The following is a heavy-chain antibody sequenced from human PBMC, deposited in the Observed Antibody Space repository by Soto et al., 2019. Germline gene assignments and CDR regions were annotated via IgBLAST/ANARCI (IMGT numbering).Heavy chain of an antibody. CDR1: GGSISSGGYS. D-gene: IGHD3-3*01. Sequence: SETLSLTCAVSGGSISSGGYSWSWIRQPPGKGLEWIGYIYHSGSTYYNPSLKSRVTISVDRSKNQFSLKLSSVTAADTAVYYCARGANDFWSGYYFDFWDQGTLVTVSS. V-gene: IGHV4-30-2*01. CDR3: ARGANDFWSGYYFDF. J-gene: IGHJ4*02. CDR2: IYHSGST.